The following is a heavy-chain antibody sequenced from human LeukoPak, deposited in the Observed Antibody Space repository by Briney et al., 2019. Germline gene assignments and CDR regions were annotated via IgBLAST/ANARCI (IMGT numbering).Heavy chain of an antibody. CDR2: IHKNAIT. D-gene: IGHD3-10*01. J-gene: IGHJ6*03. Sequence: PGGSLRLSCAASGFTVSSNYMSWVRQAPGKGLEWVSVIHKNAITSYADTVKGRFTISRDNSKNTLYLQMNNLRVDDTAVYYCARPLRVRGVPDYMDVWGKGTTVTVSS. CDR1: GFTVSSNY. V-gene: IGHV3-53*01. CDR3: ARPLRVRGVPDYMDV.